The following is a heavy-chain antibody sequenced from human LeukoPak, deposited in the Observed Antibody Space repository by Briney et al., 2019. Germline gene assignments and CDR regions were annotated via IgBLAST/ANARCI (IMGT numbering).Heavy chain of an antibody. CDR2: ISAYNGNT. J-gene: IGHJ6*03. V-gene: IGHV1-18*01. CDR3: ARELGIAAAVDYYYYYYMDV. D-gene: IGHD6-13*01. CDR1: GYTFTSYG. Sequence: GASVKVSCKASGYTFTSYGISWVRQAPGQGLEWMGWISAYNGNTNYAQKLQGRVTMTTDTSTSTAYMELRSLRSDDTAVYYCARELGIAAAVDYYYYYYMDVWGKGTTVTVSS.